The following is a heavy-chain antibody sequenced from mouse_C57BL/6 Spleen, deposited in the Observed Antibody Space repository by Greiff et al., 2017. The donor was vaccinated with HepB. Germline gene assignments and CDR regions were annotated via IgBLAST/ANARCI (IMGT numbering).Heavy chain of an antibody. D-gene: IGHD2-3*01. CDR3: ARTRGYDGYYEYGYAMDY. CDR1: GYTFTDYY. CDR2: IFPGSGST. J-gene: IGHJ4*01. V-gene: IGHV1-75*01. Sequence: QVQLKESGPELVKPGASVKISCKASGYTFTDYYINWVKQRPGQGLEWIGWIFPGSGSTYYNEKFKGKATLTVDKSSSTAYMLLSSLTSEDSAVYFCARTRGYDGYYEYGYAMDYWGQGTSVTVSS.